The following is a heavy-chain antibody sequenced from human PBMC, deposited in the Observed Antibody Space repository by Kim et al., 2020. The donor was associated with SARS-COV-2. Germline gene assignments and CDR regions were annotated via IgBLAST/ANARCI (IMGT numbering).Heavy chain of an antibody. CDR1: GGSFSGYY. CDR2: INHSGST. CDR3: ARAGIWPPRYYFDY. J-gene: IGHJ4*02. D-gene: IGHD6-13*01. V-gene: IGHV4-34*01. Sequence: SETLSLTCAVYGGSFSGYYWSWIRQPPGKGLEWIGEINHSGSTNYNPSLKSRVTLSVDTSKNQFSLKLSSVTAADTAVYYCARAGIWPPRYYFDYWGQGTLVTVSS.